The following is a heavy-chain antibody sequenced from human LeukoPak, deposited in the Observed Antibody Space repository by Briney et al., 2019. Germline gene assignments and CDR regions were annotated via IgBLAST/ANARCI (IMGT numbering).Heavy chain of an antibody. CDR3: ARGIAVAGFDY. V-gene: IGHV1/OR15-3*01. CDR1: GYTFTDYF. J-gene: IGHJ4*02. Sequence: ASVKVSCKASGYTFTDYFMNWMRQALGQRLEWMGWINAGNGNTKYSQKLQGRVTITRDTSSSTAYMQLRSLRSDDTAVYYCARGIAVAGFDYWGQGTLVTVSS. D-gene: IGHD6-19*01. CDR2: INAGNGNT.